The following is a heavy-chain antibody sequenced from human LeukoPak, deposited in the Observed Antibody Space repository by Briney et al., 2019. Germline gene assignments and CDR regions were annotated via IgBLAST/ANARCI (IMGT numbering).Heavy chain of an antibody. J-gene: IGHJ4*02. Sequence: SETLSLTCAVYGGSFSGYYWSWIRQPPGKGLEWIGEINHSGSTNYNPSLKSRVTISVDTSMNQFSLKLSSVTAADTAVYYCAVRIAARPFDYWGQGTLVTVSS. D-gene: IGHD6-6*01. CDR3: AVRIAARPFDY. V-gene: IGHV4-34*01. CDR2: INHSGST. CDR1: GGSFSGYY.